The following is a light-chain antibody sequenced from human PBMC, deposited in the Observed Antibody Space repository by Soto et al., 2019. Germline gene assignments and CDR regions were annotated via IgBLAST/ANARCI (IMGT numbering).Light chain of an antibody. CDR2: GAS. CDR3: QQYDNSPRT. V-gene: IGKV3-20*01. J-gene: IGKJ1*01. Sequence: EIVLTQSPGTLSLSPGERATLSCRASQSVSRNFFAWYQQKPGQAPRLLIYGASNRATGIPDRFSGSGSGXXXXXXXXXLXXXDFAVYYCQQYDNSPRTFGQGTKVEI. CDR1: QSVSRNF.